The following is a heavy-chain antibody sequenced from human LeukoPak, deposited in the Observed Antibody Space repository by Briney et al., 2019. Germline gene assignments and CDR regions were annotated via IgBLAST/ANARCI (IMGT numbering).Heavy chain of an antibody. J-gene: IGHJ4*02. D-gene: IGHD5-18*01. V-gene: IGHV5-51*01. CDR2: IYPGDSDT. CDR3: ERRGEAMDPFDY. Sequence: GESPKISCKDSGYSFTSYWIGWVRQMPGKGLEWMGIIYPGDSDTRYSPSFQGQVTISADKSINTAYLQWSSLKASDTAIYYCERRGEAMDPFDYWGQGTLVTVSS. CDR1: GYSFTSYW.